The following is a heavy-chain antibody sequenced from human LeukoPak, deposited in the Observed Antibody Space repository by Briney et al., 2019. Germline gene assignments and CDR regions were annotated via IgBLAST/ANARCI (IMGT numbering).Heavy chain of an antibody. J-gene: IGHJ2*01. V-gene: IGHV3-30*04. CDR1: GFTFSSYA. CDR3: ARGPNYGDSFPNWYFDL. Sequence: GGSLRLSCAASGFTFSSYAMHWVRQAPGKGLEWVAVISYDGSNKYYADSVKGRFTFPRDNSKNTLYLQMNSLRAEDTAVYYCARGPNYGDSFPNWYFDLWGRGTLVTVSS. CDR2: ISYDGSNK. D-gene: IGHD4-17*01.